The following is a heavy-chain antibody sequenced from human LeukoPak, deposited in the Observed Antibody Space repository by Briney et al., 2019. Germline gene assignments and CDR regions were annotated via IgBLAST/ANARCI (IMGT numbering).Heavy chain of an antibody. CDR3: ARFVTGDCAFDI. D-gene: IGHD7-27*01. CDR1: GGSVSSGISY. CDR2: IYYSGNT. V-gene: IGHV4-39*01. Sequence: PSETLTLTCSLSGGSVSSGISYWGWIRRPPGKGLEWIGSIYYSGNTYYNPSLRGRVTISVDTSKNQFSLNLSSVTAADTAVYYCARFVTGDCAFDIWGERRMNSVSS. J-gene: IGHJ3*02.